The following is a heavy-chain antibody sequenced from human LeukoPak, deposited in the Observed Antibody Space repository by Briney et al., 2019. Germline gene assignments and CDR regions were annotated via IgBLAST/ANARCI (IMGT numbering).Heavy chain of an antibody. CDR2: ISGSGGST. CDR3: AKRASGTYDY. J-gene: IGHJ4*02. V-gene: IGHV3-23*01. Sequence: GGSLRLSCAASGFTFSSYAMTWVRQAPGKGLEWVSTISGSGGSTYYADSVKGRFTISRDNSKNTLSLQMNSLRAEDTAVYYCAKRASGTYDYWGQGTLVTVSS. CDR1: GFTFSSYA. D-gene: IGHD1-26*01.